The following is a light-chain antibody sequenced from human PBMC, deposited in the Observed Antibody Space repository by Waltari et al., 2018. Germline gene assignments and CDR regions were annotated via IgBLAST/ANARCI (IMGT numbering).Light chain of an antibody. V-gene: IGKV1D-12*01. J-gene: IGKJ5*01. CDR1: QDISNQ. Sequence: DIQMTQSPSSVSASVGDTVTITCRASQDISNQLTWYQQKPGKAPKFLIYDASTLESGVPSRFSGSGSGTDFTLTVRGLQPEDFATYYCQETNTFPITFGQGKRLEIK. CDR2: DAS. CDR3: QETNTFPIT.